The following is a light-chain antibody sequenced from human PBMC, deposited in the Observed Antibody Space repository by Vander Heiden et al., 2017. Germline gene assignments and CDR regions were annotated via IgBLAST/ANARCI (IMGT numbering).Light chain of an antibody. CDR2: DVS. J-gene: IGLJ1*01. CDR3: TSYTSTSPRI. Sequence: QSALTQPASVSGSPGQSIPISCTGTSSDVGGYNYVSWYQQHPGRAPKLVIFDVSSRPSGVSARISGSKSGSTASLTISGLQLEDEADYYCTSYTSTSPRIFGTGTKVSVL. V-gene: IGLV2-14*03. CDR1: SSDVGGYNY.